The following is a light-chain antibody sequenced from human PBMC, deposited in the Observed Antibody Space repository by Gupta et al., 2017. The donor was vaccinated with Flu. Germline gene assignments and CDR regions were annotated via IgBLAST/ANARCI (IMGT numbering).Light chain of an antibody. CDR2: QVP. CDR3: KQGEHWPWA. J-gene: IGKJ1*01. CDR1: QGLVYSDGNYS. Sequence: LTLGYPDTSPVRSSQGLVYSDGNYSLDWFQQRPGQSPRRLIYQVPYRDSGVPYRFGGRGSGTYFTLKSSRVDDDDVGIYFCKQGEHWPWAFGQGTTVEIK. V-gene: IGKV2-30*01.